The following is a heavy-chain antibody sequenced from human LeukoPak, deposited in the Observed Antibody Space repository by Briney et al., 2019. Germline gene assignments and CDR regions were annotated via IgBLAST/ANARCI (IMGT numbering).Heavy chain of an antibody. CDR3: ARDGEFDY. CDR1: GFTFSSYG. J-gene: IGHJ4*02. V-gene: IGHV3-30*03. CDR2: ISYDGSNK. Sequence: TGGSLRLSCAASGFTFSSYGMHWVRQAPGKGLEWVAVISYDGSNKYYADSVKGRFTISRDNAKNSLYLQMNGLKADDTAVYYCARDGEFDYWGQGTLVTVSS.